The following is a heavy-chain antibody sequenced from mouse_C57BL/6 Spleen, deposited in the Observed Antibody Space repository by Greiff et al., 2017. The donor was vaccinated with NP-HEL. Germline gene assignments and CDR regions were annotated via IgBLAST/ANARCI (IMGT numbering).Heavy chain of an antibody. CDR1: GYTFTSYW. Sequence: QVQLQQPGAELVMPGASVKLSCTASGYTFTSYWMHWVKQRPGQGLEWIGEIDPSDSYTNYNQKFKGQSTLTVDKSSSTAYMQLSSLTSEDSAVYYWARTLSYGSLDYWGQGTTLTVSS. CDR2: IDPSDSYT. V-gene: IGHV1-69*01. D-gene: IGHD1-1*01. J-gene: IGHJ2*01. CDR3: ARTLSYGSLDY.